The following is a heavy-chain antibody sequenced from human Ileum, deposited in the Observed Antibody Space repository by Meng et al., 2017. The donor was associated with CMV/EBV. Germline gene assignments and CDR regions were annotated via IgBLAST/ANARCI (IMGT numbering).Heavy chain of an antibody. V-gene: IGHV1-2*06. CDR2: INPNSGDT. J-gene: IGHJ4*02. CDR1: GYTFTDYY. Sequence: QVQLVQSGAEVKKPGASVQVSCKASGYTFTDYYMHWVRQAPGQGLEWMGRINPNSGDTNYAQKFQGRVTMTRDRSINTAYMELSRLRSDDPAVYYCAREGRTTVTSWGFVYWGQGTLVTVSS. D-gene: IGHD4-17*01. CDR3: AREGRTTVTSWGFVY.